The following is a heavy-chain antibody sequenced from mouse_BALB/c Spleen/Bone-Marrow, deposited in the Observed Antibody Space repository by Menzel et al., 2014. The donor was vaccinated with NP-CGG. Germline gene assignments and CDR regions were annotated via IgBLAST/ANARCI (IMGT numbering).Heavy chain of an antibody. CDR3: ARLRGYFAMDY. CDR1: GYSITSGYY. J-gene: IGHJ4*01. CDR2: ISYDGSN. D-gene: IGHD1-1*01. V-gene: IGHV3-6*02. Sequence: EVKLQESGPGLVKPSQSLSLTCSVTGYSITSGYYWNWIRQLPGNKLEWMGYISYDGSNDYNPSLKNRISITRDTSKNQFFLKLNSVTAEDAGTYYCARLRGYFAMDYWGQGTSVTVSS.